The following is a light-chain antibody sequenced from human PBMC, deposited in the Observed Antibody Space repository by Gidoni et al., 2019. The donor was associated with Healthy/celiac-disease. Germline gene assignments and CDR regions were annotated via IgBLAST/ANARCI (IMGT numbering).Light chain of an antibody. CDR1: QSISSW. Sequence: DIQRTQSPSTLSASVGDRVTITCRASQSISSWLAWYQQKPGKAPKLLIYDASSLESGVPARFSGSGSWTEFTLTISSLQPDDFATYYCQQYNSYWTFGQGTKVEIK. CDR3: QQYNSYWT. CDR2: DAS. J-gene: IGKJ1*01. V-gene: IGKV1-5*01.